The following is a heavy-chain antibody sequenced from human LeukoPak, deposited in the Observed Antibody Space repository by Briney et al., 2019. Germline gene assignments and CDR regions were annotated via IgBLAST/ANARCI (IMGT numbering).Heavy chain of an antibody. D-gene: IGHD1-26*01. Sequence: SETLSLTCAVYGGSFSGYYWSWIRQPPGKGLEWIGEINHSGSTNYNPSLKSRVTISVDTSKNQFSLKLSSVTAADTAVYYCARGRSGSYDYWGQGTLVIVSS. V-gene: IGHV4-34*01. J-gene: IGHJ4*02. CDR2: INHSGST. CDR3: ARGRSGSYDY. CDR1: GGSFSGYY.